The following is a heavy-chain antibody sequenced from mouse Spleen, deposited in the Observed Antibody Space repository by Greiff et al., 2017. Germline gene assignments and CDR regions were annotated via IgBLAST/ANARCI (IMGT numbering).Heavy chain of an antibody. CDR3: AMYYDYAWFAY. CDR2: ISDGGTYT. CDR1: GFTFSNYA. V-gene: IGHV5-4*01. Sequence: EVQGVESGGGLVKPGGSLKLSCAASGFTFSNYAMSWVRQTPEKRLEWVATISDGGTYTYYADNVKGRFTISRDNAKNNLYLQMSHLRSEDTDMYYCAMYYDYAWFAYWGQGTLVTVSA. J-gene: IGHJ3*01. D-gene: IGHD2-4*01.